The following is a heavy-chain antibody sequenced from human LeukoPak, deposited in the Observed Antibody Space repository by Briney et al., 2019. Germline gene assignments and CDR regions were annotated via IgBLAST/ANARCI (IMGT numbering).Heavy chain of an antibody. Sequence: PSETLSLTCTVSGGSISSHYWSWIRQPPGKGLEWIGYIYYSGSTNYNPSLKSRVTISVDTSKNQFSLKLSSVTAADTAVYYCARGLGSSGWYDYWGQGTLVTVSS. D-gene: IGHD6-19*01. CDR1: GGSISSHY. CDR3: ARGLGSSGWYDY. J-gene: IGHJ4*02. V-gene: IGHV4-59*11. CDR2: IYYSGST.